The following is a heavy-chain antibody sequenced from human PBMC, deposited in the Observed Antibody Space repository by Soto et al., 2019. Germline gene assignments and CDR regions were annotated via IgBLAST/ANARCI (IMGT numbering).Heavy chain of an antibody. CDR1: GFSFSSYS. Sequence: EVQLVESGGGLVKPGGSLRLSCAASGFSFSSYSMNWVRQAPGKGLEWVSSISSSSSHIYYADSVKGRFTISRDNAKNTLYLQMNSLRAEDTAVYNCARSCSGSYYPHNWFDPWGQGTLVTVSS. CDR2: ISSSSSHI. V-gene: IGHV3-21*01. CDR3: ARSCSGSYYPHNWFDP. J-gene: IGHJ5*02. D-gene: IGHD3-10*02.